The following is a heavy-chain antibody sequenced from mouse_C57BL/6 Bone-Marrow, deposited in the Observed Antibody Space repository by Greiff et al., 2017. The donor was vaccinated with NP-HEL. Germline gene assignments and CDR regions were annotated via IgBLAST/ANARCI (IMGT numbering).Heavy chain of an antibody. CDR2: IYPRSGNT. CDR1: GYTFTSYG. Sequence: VQLQQSGAELARPGASVKLSCKASGYTFTSYGISWVKQRTGQGLEWIGEIYPRSGNTYYNEKFKGKATLTADKSSSTAYMELRSLTSEDSAVYFCARETMVTTPYAMDYWGQGTSVTVSS. D-gene: IGHD2-2*01. J-gene: IGHJ4*01. CDR3: ARETMVTTPYAMDY. V-gene: IGHV1-81*01.